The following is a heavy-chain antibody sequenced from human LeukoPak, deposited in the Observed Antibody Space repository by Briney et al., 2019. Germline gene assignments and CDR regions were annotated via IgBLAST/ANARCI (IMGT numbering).Heavy chain of an antibody. D-gene: IGHD3-10*01. CDR2: IKQDGSDK. CDR1: GFTFSDHW. CDR3: ARDSYDSGSYYNH. V-gene: IGHV3-7*03. Sequence: GGSLRLSCAASGFTFSDHWMSWVRQAPGNGLEWVANIKQDGSDKYYVDSVKGRFTISRDNAKNSLYLQMNSLRAEDTAVYYCARDSYDSGSYYNHWGQGTLVTVSS. J-gene: IGHJ5*02.